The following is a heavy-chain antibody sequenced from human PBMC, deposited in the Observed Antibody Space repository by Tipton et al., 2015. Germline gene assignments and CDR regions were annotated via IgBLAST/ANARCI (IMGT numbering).Heavy chain of an antibody. V-gene: IGHV4-4*07. CDR1: GGSISRYY. CDR2: MYFGGTT. CDR3: ATDTGWVRGGKPFDM. Sequence: GLVKSSETLSLTCTISGGSISRYYWSWIRQPAGKGLEWIGRMYFGGTTSYNPSLESRVTLSVDTSKNQFSLRLSSVTAADTAVYYCATDTGWVRGGKPFDMWGRGTMVTVSS. J-gene: IGHJ3*02. D-gene: IGHD3-10*01.